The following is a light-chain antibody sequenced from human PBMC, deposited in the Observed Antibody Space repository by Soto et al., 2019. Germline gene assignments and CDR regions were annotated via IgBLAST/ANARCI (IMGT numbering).Light chain of an antibody. J-gene: IGKJ1*01. CDR3: QQYNNWPPRT. Sequence: EIVMTQSPATLSVSQGERATLSCRASQSVSSNLAWYQQKPGQAPRLLIYGASTRATGIPARFSGSGSGTEFTLTISSLQSEDFAVYYCQQYNNWPPRTFGQGTKVDI. CDR1: QSVSSN. CDR2: GAS. V-gene: IGKV3-15*01.